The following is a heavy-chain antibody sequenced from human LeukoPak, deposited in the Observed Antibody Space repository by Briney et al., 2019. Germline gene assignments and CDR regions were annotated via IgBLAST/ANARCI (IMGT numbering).Heavy chain of an antibody. Sequence: GGSLRLSCAASGFIVSTDYMGWVRQAPGKGLEWVSVIYNDDRTYFADSVKGRFAISRDNSKNTLYLQMNSLRADDTAVYYCVKSRRVGANQRGLFDYWGQGTLVTVSP. V-gene: IGHV3-53*01. J-gene: IGHJ4*02. CDR3: VKSRRVGANQRGLFDY. CDR1: GFIVSTDY. CDR2: IYNDDRT. D-gene: IGHD1-26*01.